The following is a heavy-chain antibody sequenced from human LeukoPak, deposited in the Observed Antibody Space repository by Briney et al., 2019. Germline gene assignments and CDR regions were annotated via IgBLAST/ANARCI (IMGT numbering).Heavy chain of an antibody. Sequence: SETLSLTCTVSGGSISSYYWSWIRPPPGKGLEWIGYIYYSGSTNYNPSLKSRVTISVDTSKNQFSLNLSSVTAADRAVYYCARARPVRVTIFGVVPNFDYWGQGTLVTVSS. D-gene: IGHD3-3*01. V-gene: IGHV4-59*01. CDR1: GGSISSYY. CDR2: IYYSGST. J-gene: IGHJ4*02. CDR3: ARARPVRVTIFGVVPNFDY.